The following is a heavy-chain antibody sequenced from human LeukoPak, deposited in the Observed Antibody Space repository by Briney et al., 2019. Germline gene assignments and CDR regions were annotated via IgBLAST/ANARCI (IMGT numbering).Heavy chain of an antibody. CDR1: GGTFSSYA. CDR3: ARSALVGYYDSSGYGFDY. V-gene: IGHV1-69*05. CDR2: IIPIFGTA. Sequence: SVKVSCKASGGTFSSYAISWLRQAPGQGLEWMGGIIPIFGTANYAQKFQGRVTITTDESTSTAYMELSSLRSEDTAVYYCARSALVGYYDSSGYGFDYWGQGTLVTVSS. D-gene: IGHD3-22*01. J-gene: IGHJ4*02.